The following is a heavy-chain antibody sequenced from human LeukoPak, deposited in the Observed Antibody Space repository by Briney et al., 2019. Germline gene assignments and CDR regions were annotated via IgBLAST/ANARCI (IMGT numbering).Heavy chain of an antibody. CDR1: AFSLSIYS. V-gene: IGHV3-48*01. CDR3: ATAPRGTPDYIVV. D-gene: IGHD1-26*01. J-gene: IGHJ6*03. Sequence: PGGSLRLSCAASAFSLSIYSINWVRQTPGKGLEWLSDISVSGTFHYADFVKGRFSISSDNGRNSVSLQMNRLRVGDTGVYFCATAPRGTPDYIVVWGRGTTVSVSS. CDR2: ISVSGTF.